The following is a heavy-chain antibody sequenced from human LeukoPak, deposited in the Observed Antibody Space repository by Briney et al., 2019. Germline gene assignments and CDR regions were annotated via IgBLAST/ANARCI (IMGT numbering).Heavy chain of an antibody. Sequence: GESLKISCKGSGYTFATYWIGWVRQMPGKGLEWMGIIYPGDSDTRYSPSFQGQVTISADKSITTAYLQWTTLKASDTAMYYCARGVWLDDYWGQGTLVTVAS. J-gene: IGHJ4*02. CDR1: GYTFATYW. CDR3: ARGVWLDDY. V-gene: IGHV5-51*01. CDR2: IYPGDSDT. D-gene: IGHD5-12*01.